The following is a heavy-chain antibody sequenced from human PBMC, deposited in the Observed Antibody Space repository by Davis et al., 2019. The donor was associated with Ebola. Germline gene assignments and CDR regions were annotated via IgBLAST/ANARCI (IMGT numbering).Heavy chain of an antibody. J-gene: IGHJ3*02. CDR3: ARDRRGIGAFDI. Sequence: SETLSLTCAVYGGSISSYYWSWIRQPPGKGLEWIGYIYYSGSTNYNPSLKSRVTISVDTSKNQFSLKLSSVTAADTAVYYCARDRRGIGAFDIWGQGTMVTVSS. V-gene: IGHV4-59*01. D-gene: IGHD3-16*01. CDR2: IYYSGST. CDR1: GGSISSYY.